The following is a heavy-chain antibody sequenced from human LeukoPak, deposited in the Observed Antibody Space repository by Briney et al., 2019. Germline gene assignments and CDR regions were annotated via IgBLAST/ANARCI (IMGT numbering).Heavy chain of an antibody. CDR1: GFTFSSYA. CDR2: ISGSGGST. J-gene: IGHJ4*02. V-gene: IGHV3-23*01. D-gene: IGHD3-9*01. Sequence: GGSLRLSCAASGFTFSSYAMSWVRQAPGKGLEWVSAISGSGGSTYYADSVKGRFTISRDNSKNTLYLQMNSLRAEDTAVYYCATSDFNILTGYNVYWGQGTLVTVSS. CDR3: ATSDFNILTGYNVY.